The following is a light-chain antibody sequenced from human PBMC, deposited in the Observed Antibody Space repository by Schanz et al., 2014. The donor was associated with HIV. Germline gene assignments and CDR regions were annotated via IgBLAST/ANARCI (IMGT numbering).Light chain of an antibody. V-gene: IGLV2-23*02. CDR2: EVS. J-gene: IGLJ3*02. CDR1: SSDVGGYNL. CDR3: CSYAGYSTFL. Sequence: QSALTQPASVSGSPGQSITISCTGTSSDVGGYNLVSWYQQHPGKAPKLMICEVSKRPSGVSNRFTGSTSGNTASLTISGLQAEDEADYHCCSYAGYSTFLFGGGTKLTVL.